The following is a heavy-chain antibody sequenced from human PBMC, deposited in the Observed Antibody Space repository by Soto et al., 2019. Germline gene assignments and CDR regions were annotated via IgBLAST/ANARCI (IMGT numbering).Heavy chain of an antibody. CDR1: GFTVSSNY. CDR2: IYSGGST. J-gene: IGHJ4*02. Sequence: EVQLVESGGGLVQPGGSMRLSCAASGFTVSSNYMSWVRQAPGKGLEWVSVIYSGGSTYYADSVKGRFTISRDNSKNTLYLQMNSLRAEDTAVYYCARGSCSGGSCGGGKGYFDYWGQGTLVTVSS. CDR3: ARGSCSGGSCGGGKGYFDY. V-gene: IGHV3-66*01. D-gene: IGHD2-15*01.